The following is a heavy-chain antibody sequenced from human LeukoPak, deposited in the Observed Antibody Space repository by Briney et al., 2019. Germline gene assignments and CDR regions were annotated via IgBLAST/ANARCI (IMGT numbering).Heavy chain of an antibody. J-gene: IGHJ4*02. CDR2: INHSGRT. D-gene: IGHD1-26*01. V-gene: IGHV4-38-2*01. CDR3: AGGIVGVHAY. CDR1: GYSISSGYY. Sequence: PSQTMSLTCAVSGYSISSGYYWGWIRQPPGKGLEWIGNINHSGRTYYNPSLTSRVTLSADTSKNQFSLNLRSVTAADTAVYYCAGGIVGVHAYWGQGTLVTVSS.